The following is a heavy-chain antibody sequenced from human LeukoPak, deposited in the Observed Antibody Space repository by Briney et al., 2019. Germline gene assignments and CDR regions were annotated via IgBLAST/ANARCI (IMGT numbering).Heavy chain of an antibody. CDR2: MNPNRGNT. CDR1: GYTFTSYD. CDR3: GGPGGGEGYDY. Sequence: GASVKVSCKASGYTFTSYDINWVRQATGQGLEWMGWMNPNRGNTGYAQKFQGRVTMTRNTSISTAYMELSSLRSEETAVYYCGGPGGGEGYDYWGQGTLVTVSS. J-gene: IGHJ4*02. V-gene: IGHV1-8*01. D-gene: IGHD2-15*01.